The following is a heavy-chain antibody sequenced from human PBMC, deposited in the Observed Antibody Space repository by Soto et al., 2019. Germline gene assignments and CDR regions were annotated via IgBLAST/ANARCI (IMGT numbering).Heavy chain of an antibody. CDR1: GGSIGSYY. J-gene: IGHJ4*02. D-gene: IGHD3-22*01. Sequence: SETLSLTCTVSGGSIGSYYWSWIRQPPGKGLEWIGYIYYSGSTNYNPSLKSRVTISVDTSKNQFSLKLSSVTAADTAVYYCARDYYDSSGPLYYYFDYWGQGTLVTVSS. CDR2: IYYSGST. V-gene: IGHV4-59*01. CDR3: ARDYYDSSGPLYYYFDY.